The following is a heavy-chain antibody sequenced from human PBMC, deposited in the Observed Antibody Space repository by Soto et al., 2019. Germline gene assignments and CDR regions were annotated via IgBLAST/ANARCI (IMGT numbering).Heavy chain of an antibody. CDR2: IYWDDDT. V-gene: IGHV2-5*02. CDR1: GFSLTTRGVG. J-gene: IGHJ5*02. D-gene: IGHD4-17*01. CDR3: AHRTTTVTWWFDP. Sequence: QITLKESGPTLVKPTQTLTLTCTFSGFSLTTRGVGVGWIRQPPGKPLEWLALIYWDDDTRYSPSLKSRLAITQYTSKNQVVLTMSNIDPADTGTYFCAHRTTTVTWWFDPWGQGTLVTVSS.